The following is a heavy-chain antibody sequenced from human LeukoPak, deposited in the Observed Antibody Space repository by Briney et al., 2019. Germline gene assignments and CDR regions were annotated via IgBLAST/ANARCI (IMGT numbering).Heavy chain of an antibody. J-gene: IGHJ5*02. CDR3: AKDRFRTTVNEGDWFDP. CDR2: ISYDGSNK. V-gene: IGHV3-30*18. D-gene: IGHD4-17*01. CDR1: GFTFSSYG. Sequence: HPGGSLRLSCAASGFTFSSYGMHWARQAPGKGLEWVAVISYDGSNKYYADSVKGRFTISRDNSKNTLCLQMNSLRAEDTAVYYCAKDRFRTTVNEGDWFDPWGQGTLVTVSS.